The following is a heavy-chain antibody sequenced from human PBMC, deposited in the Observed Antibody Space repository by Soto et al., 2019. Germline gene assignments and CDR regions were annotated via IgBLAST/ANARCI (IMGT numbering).Heavy chain of an antibody. CDR2: SRDKANSHTT. D-gene: IGHD1-1*01. V-gene: IGHV3-72*01. CDR3: TRGLEPNYYFYMDV. J-gene: IGHJ6*03. CDR1: GFTFSDHY. Sequence: EVQLVESGGGLVQPGGSLRLSCAASGFTFSDHYIDWVRQAPGKGLEWVGRSRDKANSHTTEYAASVKGRFTLSRDDSKNSLFLQMDSLKTEDTAVYYWTRGLEPNYYFYMDVWGKGTTVTVSS.